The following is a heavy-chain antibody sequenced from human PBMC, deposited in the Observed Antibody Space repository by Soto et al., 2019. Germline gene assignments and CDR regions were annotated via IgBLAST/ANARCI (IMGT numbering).Heavy chain of an antibody. J-gene: IGHJ4*02. CDR2: ISAYNGNI. D-gene: IGHD6-19*01. CDR3: ARDLAVGLVDY. Sequence: QVQLVQSGAEVKKPGASVKVSCKASGYTFTSYGISWVRQAPGQGLEWMGWISAYNGNIKYAQKLQGRVTMTTDTPTSTAYTELRTLRSDDTAVYCCARDLAVGLVDYWGQGTLVTVSS. CDR1: GYTFTSYG. V-gene: IGHV1-18*01.